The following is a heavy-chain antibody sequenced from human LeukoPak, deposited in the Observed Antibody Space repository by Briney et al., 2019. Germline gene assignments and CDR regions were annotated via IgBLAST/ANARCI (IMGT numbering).Heavy chain of an antibody. V-gene: IGHV3-21*01. D-gene: IGHD1-1*01. Sequence: GGSLRLSCAASGFSFRSYSMDWVRQVPGKGLEWVSSITGSSSYISYADSVKGRFTISRDNAENSLFLQMNSLRPEDTAVYFCAGDRLEGGETFNSWGQGTLVTVSS. CDR1: GFSFRSYS. CDR3: AGDRLEGGETFNS. CDR2: ITGSSSYI. J-gene: IGHJ4*02.